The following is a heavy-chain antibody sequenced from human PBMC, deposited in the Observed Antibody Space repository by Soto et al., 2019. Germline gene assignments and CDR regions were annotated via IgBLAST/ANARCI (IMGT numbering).Heavy chain of an antibody. CDR2: IYYSGST. V-gene: IGHV4-39*01. CDR3: ARLTRNYSYYYMDV. CDR1: GGSISSSSYY. J-gene: IGHJ6*03. Sequence: PSETLSLTCTVSGGSISSSSYYWGWIRQPPGKGLEWIGRIYYSGSTYYNPSLKSRVTISVDTSKNQFSLKPSSVTTADTAVYYCARLTRNYSYYYMDVWGKGTTVTVSS.